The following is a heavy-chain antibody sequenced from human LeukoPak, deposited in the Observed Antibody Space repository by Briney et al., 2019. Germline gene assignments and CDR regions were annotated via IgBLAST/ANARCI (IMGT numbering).Heavy chain of an antibody. CDR2: ISGGGGST. Sequence: GGSLRLSCAASGFTFTSYSMNWVRQAPGKGLEWVSTISGGGGSTYYADSVRGRFTISRDNSKNTLYLQMNSLRGEDTAVYYCAKGEVVPAAIYGMDVWGQGTTVTVS. CDR3: AKGEVVPAAIYGMDV. V-gene: IGHV3-23*01. J-gene: IGHJ6*02. CDR1: GFTFTSYS. D-gene: IGHD2-2*02.